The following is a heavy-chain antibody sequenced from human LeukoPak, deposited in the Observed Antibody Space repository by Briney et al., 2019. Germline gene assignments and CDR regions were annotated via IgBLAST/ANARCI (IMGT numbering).Heavy chain of an antibody. J-gene: IGHJ4*02. CDR2: ISAYNGNT. Sequence: ASVKVSCKASGYTFTSYGISWVRQAPGQGLEWMGWISAYNGNTNYAQKLQGRVTMTTDTSTSTAYMELRSLRSDDTAGYYCARGPLGYSYGYEGIDYWGQGTLVTVSS. V-gene: IGHV1-18*01. CDR1: GYTFTSYG. CDR3: ARGPLGYSYGYEGIDY. D-gene: IGHD5-18*01.